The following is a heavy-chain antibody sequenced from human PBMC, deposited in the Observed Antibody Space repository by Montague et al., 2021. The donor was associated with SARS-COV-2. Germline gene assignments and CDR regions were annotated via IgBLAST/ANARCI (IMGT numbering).Heavy chain of an antibody. D-gene: IGHD3-22*01. V-gene: IGHV4-59*08. CDR2: ISDSGST. CDR1: GCSLNNYF. J-gene: IGHJ4*02. Sequence: SETLSLTCTVSGCSLNNYFWSWIRQPPGKGLEWVGYISDSGSTKYNPSLQSRVTISVDTARNQFSLKLLSVTAADTAFYYCARVDSSGPGEYWGQGSLVSVSS. CDR3: ARVDSSGPGEY.